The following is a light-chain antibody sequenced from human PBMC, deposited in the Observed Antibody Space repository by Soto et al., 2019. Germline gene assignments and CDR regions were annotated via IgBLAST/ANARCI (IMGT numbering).Light chain of an antibody. V-gene: IGKV3-20*01. CDR3: QQYGSIPWT. CDR1: QSVSNNY. Sequence: ENVLTQSPGTLSLSPGERATLSCRASQSVSNNYLAWYQRKPGQAPRPLIYGASSRVPGIPDRFSGGGSGTDFTLTISRLEPEDFAVYYGQQYGSIPWTFGQGTKVEIK. J-gene: IGKJ1*01. CDR2: GAS.